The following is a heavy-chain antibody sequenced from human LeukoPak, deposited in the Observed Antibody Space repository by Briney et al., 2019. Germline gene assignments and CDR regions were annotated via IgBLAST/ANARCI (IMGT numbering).Heavy chain of an antibody. V-gene: IGHV1-18*01. CDR3: ARCGSDYYDSSGYYDYFDY. Sequence: ASVKVSCKASGYTFTSYVISWVRQAPGQGLEWMGWISAYNGNTNYAQKLQGRVTMTTDTSTSTAYMELRSLRSDDTAVYYCARCGSDYYDSSGYYDYFDYWGQGTLVTVSS. CDR1: GYTFTSYV. CDR2: ISAYNGNT. D-gene: IGHD3-22*01. J-gene: IGHJ4*02.